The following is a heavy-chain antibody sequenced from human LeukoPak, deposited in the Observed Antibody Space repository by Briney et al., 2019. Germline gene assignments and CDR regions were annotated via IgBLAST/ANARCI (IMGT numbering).Heavy chain of an antibody. D-gene: IGHD5-18*01. Sequence: GGSLRLSCAASGFTFSSHWMHWVRQATGKGLVWVSRLKRDGSSTSYADSVKGRFTISRDNAKNTLYLQMNSRRADDTAVYYCARGPPQVSFGHDGGQGTLVTVSS. CDR1: GFTFSSHW. J-gene: IGHJ4*02. V-gene: IGHV3-74*01. CDR2: LKRDGSST. CDR3: ARGPPQVSFGHD.